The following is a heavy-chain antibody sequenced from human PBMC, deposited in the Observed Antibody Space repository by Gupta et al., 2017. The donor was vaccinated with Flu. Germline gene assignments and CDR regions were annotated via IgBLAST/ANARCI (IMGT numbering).Heavy chain of an antibody. D-gene: IGHD2-2*01. CDR3: ARMMLIGIQKIVVPAAMEGGWFDP. CDR2: INPSGGST. V-gene: IGHV1-46*01. Sequence: QVQLVQSGAEVKKPGASVKVSCKASGYTFTSYYMHWVRQAPGQGLDWMGIINPSGGSTSYAQKLQGRVTMTRDTATSTVYMELSSLRAEDTAVYYCARMMLIGIQKIVVPAAMEGGWFDPGGQGTLVTVYS. CDR1: GYTFTSYY. J-gene: IGHJ5*02.